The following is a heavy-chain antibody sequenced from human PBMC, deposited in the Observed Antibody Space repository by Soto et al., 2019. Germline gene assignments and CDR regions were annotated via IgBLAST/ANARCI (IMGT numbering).Heavy chain of an antibody. J-gene: IGHJ3*02. CDR1: GFTFSSYE. V-gene: IGHV3-48*03. CDR3: ARPPLEPYCGGGCPSDAFDI. D-gene: IGHD2-21*02. Sequence: PGGSLRLSCAASGFTFSSYEMNWVRQAPGKGLEWVSYISSSGSTTYYADSVKGRFTISRDNAKNSLYLQMNSLRAEDTAVYYCARPPLEPYCGGGCPSDAFDIWGQGTMVTVSS. CDR2: ISSSGSTT.